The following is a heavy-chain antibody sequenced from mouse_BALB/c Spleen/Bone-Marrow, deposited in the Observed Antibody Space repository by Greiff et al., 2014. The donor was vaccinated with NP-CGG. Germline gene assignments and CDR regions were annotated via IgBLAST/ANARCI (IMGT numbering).Heavy chain of an antibody. CDR3: ARSGERYGAMDY. V-gene: IGHV5-4*02. CDR1: GFTFSDYY. CDR2: ISDGGGYT. D-gene: IGHD2-10*02. J-gene: IGHJ4*01. Sequence: DVQLVESGGGLVKPGGSLKLSCAASGFTFSDYYMYWVRQTPEKRLEWVATISDGGGYTYYPDSVWGRFTISRDNAKNNLYLQMSSLKSEDTAMYYCARSGERYGAMDYWGQGTSVTVSS.